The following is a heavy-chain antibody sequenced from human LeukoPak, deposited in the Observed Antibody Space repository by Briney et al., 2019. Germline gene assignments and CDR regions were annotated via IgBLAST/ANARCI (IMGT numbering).Heavy chain of an antibody. CDR2: IWYDGSNK. V-gene: IGHV3-33*01. CDR3: ARDLGGAAMTGYYCYGMDV. D-gene: IGHD5-18*01. CDR1: GFIFSSYG. Sequence: GGSLRLSCAASGFIFSSYGMHWVRQAPGKGLEWVAVIWYDGSNKYYVDSVKGRFTISRDNSRNTLYLQMNSLRAEDTAVYYCARDLGGAAMTGYYCYGMDVWGQGPTVTVPS. J-gene: IGHJ6*02.